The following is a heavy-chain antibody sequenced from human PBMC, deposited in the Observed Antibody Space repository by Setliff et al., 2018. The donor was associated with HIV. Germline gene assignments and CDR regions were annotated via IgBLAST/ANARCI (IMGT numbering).Heavy chain of an antibody. J-gene: IGHJ4*02. D-gene: IGHD3-22*01. CDR1: GGSMNNYY. V-gene: IGHV4-39*01. Sequence: SETLSLTCTVSGGSMNNYYWNWIRQTPGKGLEWIGTIYYSGSTYYNPSLKSRVTISVDTSKNQFSLKLSSVTAADTTVYYCARHSGLGGYYSPFDYWGPGTLVTVSS. CDR2: IYYSGST. CDR3: ARHSGLGGYYSPFDY.